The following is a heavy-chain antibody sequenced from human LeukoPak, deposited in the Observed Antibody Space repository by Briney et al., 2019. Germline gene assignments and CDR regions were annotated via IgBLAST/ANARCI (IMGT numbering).Heavy chain of an antibody. J-gene: IGHJ4*02. V-gene: IGHV3-23*01. D-gene: IGHD2-21*01. CDR2: ISGSGGST. CDR3: AKDWVVVPTFDY. Sequence: GGSLRLSCAASGFTFSSYAMSWVCQAPGKGLEWVSAISGSGGSTYYADSVKGRFTISRDNSKNTLYLQMNSLRAEDTAVYYCAKDWVVVPTFDYWGQGTLVTVSS. CDR1: GFTFSSYA.